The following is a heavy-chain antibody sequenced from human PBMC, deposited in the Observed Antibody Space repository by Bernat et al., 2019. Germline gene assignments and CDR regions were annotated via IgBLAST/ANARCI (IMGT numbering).Heavy chain of an antibody. CDR3: ARVPLVCSDGTCYYYVDV. CDR2: IHYSATT. J-gene: IGHJ6*03. D-gene: IGHD2-15*01. CDR1: RASLTDYY. V-gene: IGHV4-59*01. Sequence: QVQVQESGPGLVKPSETLSLTCTVSRASLTDYYWSWIRQPPGRGLEWIAYIHYSATTNYNPSLQSRVTISVDTSKNQFSLKLSRATAADTAVYYCARVPLVCSDGTCYYYVDVWGKGTTVTVSS.